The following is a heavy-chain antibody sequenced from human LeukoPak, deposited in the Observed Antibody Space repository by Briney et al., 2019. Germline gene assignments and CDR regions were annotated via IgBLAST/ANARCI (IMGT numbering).Heavy chain of an antibody. D-gene: IGHD3-22*01. J-gene: IGHJ4*02. V-gene: IGHV3-9*01. Sequence: GRSLRLSSAASGFTFDDYAMHWVRQAPGKGLEWVSGISWNSGSIGYADSVKGRFTISRDNAKNSLYLQMNSLRAEDTALYYCAKSRSEDYYDSSFDYWGQGTLVTVSS. CDR3: AKSRSEDYYDSSFDY. CDR1: GFTFDDYA. CDR2: ISWNSGSI.